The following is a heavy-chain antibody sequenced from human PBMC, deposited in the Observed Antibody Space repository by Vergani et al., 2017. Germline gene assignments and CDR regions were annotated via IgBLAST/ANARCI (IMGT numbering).Heavy chain of an antibody. V-gene: IGHV3-53*02. CDR3: AKMCNWDDSYFYCMHV. CDR2: IFTGGTT. Sequence: EVQLVETGGGLIQPGGSLRLSCVVSGFSVSNNYMSWVRHRPGKGLEWVSFIFTGGTTYYEDSVKGRFTISRDNSKNTVHLQMNSLTAEDTAVYYCAKMCNWDDSYFYCMHVWLKGTKVTVPS. J-gene: IGHJ6*03. D-gene: IGHD1-1*01. CDR1: GFSVSNNY.